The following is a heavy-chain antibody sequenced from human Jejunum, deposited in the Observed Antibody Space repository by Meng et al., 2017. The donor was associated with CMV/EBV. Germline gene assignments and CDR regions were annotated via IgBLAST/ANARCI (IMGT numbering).Heavy chain of an antibody. CDR2: IYFTGST. V-gene: IGHV4-59*11. Sequence: CTSSDDSISSHYWSWIRQPPGKRLEWIGYIYFTGSTNYNPSLRSRVTISVDTSRKQFSLKLSSVTAADTAMYYCARGGAIVGVSGYWGQGMLVTVSS. D-gene: IGHD1-26*01. J-gene: IGHJ4*02. CDR3: ARGGAIVGVSGY. CDR1: DDSISSHY.